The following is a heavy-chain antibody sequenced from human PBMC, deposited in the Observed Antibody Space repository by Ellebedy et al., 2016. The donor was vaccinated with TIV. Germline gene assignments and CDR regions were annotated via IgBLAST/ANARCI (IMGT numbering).Heavy chain of an antibody. D-gene: IGHD1-14*01. CDR1: GFTFGTYS. CDR3: AKSMAYRNFFDS. CDR2: IRGDGDST. Sequence: GESLKISCAASGFTFGTYSMSWVRQAPGKGLEWVSTIRGDGDSTFYADSVKGRFTISRDNSKNTLYLQMNSLRAEDTAVYYCAKSMAYRNFFDSWGQGTLVTVSS. V-gene: IGHV3-23*01. J-gene: IGHJ4*02.